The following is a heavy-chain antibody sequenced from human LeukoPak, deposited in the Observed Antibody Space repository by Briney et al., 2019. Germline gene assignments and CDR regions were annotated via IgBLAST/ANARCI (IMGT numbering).Heavy chain of an antibody. Sequence: GGSLRLSCAASGFTFSNYAMSWVRQAPGKGLEWVSGIRGNGGSTYYADSVKGRFTISKDIPKNSLYLQMNSLRTEDTAVYFCVKDRGGYVKYKTFESWGQGTLVTVSS. V-gene: IGHV3-23*01. CDR2: IRGNGGST. CDR3: VKDRGGYVKYKTFES. CDR1: GFTFSNYA. J-gene: IGHJ4*02. D-gene: IGHD5-12*01.